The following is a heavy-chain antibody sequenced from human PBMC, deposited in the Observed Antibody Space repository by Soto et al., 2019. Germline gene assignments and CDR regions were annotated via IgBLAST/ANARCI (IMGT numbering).Heavy chain of an antibody. J-gene: IGHJ4*02. V-gene: IGHV3-30*18. Sequence: GGSLRLSCAASGFTFSSYGMHWVRQAPGKGLEWVAVISYDGSNKYYADSVKGRFTISRDNSKNTLYLQMNSLRAEDTAVYYCAKGDLLLWFGELSQLSLFYYWGQGTLVTVSS. CDR3: AKGDLLLWFGELSQLSLFYY. CDR2: ISYDGSNK. CDR1: GFTFSSYG. D-gene: IGHD3-10*01.